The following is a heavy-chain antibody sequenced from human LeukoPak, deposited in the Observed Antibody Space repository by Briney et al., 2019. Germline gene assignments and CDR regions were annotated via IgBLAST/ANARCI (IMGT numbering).Heavy chain of an antibody. V-gene: IGHV4-38-2*02. CDR2: INHSGST. D-gene: IGHD6-19*01. Sequence: PSETLSLTCTVSGYSISSGYYWGWIRQPPGKGLEWIGEINHSGSTNYNPSLKSRVTISVDTSKNQFSLKLSSVTAADTAVYYCARRRMGYSSGWYGGYYFDYWGQGTLVTVSS. CDR1: GYSISSGYY. J-gene: IGHJ4*02. CDR3: ARRRMGYSSGWYGGYYFDY.